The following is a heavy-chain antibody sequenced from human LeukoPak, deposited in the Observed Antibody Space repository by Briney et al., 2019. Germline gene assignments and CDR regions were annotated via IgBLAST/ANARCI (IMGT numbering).Heavy chain of an antibody. J-gene: IGHJ4*02. CDR3: ARTLLWFGEPLYYFDY. D-gene: IGHD3-10*01. CDR2: IYYSGST. V-gene: IGHV4-59*01. CDR1: GGSISSYY. Sequence: SETLSLICTVSGGSISSYYWSWIRQPPGKGLEWIGYIYYSGSTNYNPSLKSRVTISVDTSKNQFSLKLSSVTAADTAVYYCARTLLWFGEPLYYFDYWGQGTLVTVSS.